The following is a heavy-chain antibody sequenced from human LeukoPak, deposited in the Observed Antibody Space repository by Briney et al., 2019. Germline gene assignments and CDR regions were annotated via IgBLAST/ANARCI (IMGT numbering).Heavy chain of an antibody. Sequence: SQTLSLTCTVSGGSISSGGYYWSWIRQHPGKGLEWIGYIYYSGSTYYNPSLKSRVTISVDTSKNQFSLKLSSVTAADTAVYYCARGVMVVAHTQPFFDYWGQGTLVTVSS. CDR1: GGSISSGGYY. CDR2: IYYSGST. V-gene: IGHV4-31*03. CDR3: ARGVMVVAHTQPFFDY. J-gene: IGHJ4*02. D-gene: IGHD3-22*01.